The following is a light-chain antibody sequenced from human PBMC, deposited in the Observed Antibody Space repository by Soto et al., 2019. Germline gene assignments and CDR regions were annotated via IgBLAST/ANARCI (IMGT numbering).Light chain of an antibody. J-gene: IGKJ4*01. CDR1: QSVSSNY. CDR3: QQYDRPPLT. V-gene: IGKV3-20*01. Sequence: EIVLTQSPGTLSLSPGARATLSCRASQSVSSNYLAWYQQRPGQAPRLLIRGASTRATGIPDRFSGSGSGTDFTLTINRLEPEDFAVYYCQQYDRPPLTFGGGTKVEIK. CDR2: GAS.